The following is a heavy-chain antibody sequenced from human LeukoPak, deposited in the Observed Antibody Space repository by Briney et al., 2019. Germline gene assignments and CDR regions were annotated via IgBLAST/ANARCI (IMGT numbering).Heavy chain of an antibody. Sequence: GGSLRLSCTASGFTFSDYWITWVRQAPGKGLEWVANIKQDGSAKYYVDSVKGPFTISRDNAKNSLYLQMDSLRVEDTATYYCARWRGSTSERSDYWGQGTLVTVSS. CDR1: GFTFSDYW. D-gene: IGHD2-2*01. CDR2: IKQDGSAK. J-gene: IGHJ4*02. V-gene: IGHV3-7*01. CDR3: ARWRGSTSERSDY.